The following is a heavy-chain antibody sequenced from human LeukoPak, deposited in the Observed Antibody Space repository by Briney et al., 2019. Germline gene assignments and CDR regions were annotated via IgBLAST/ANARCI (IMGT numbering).Heavy chain of an antibody. D-gene: IGHD6-25*01. CDR2: INPKNGGT. CDR3: VVSNQAAAIPAFDS. V-gene: IGHV1-2*02. Sequence: ASVKVSCKASGYNFAHNIHWVRQAPGQGHEFMGWINPKNGGTKYAQNFQGRVTMTRDTSISTVYMELSSLGSDDTAVYYCVVSNQAAAIPAFDSWGQGTLVTVSS. CDR1: GYNFAHN. J-gene: IGHJ4*02.